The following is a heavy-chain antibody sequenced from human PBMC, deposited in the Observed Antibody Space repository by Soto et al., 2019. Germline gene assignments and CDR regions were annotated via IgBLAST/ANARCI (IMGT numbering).Heavy chain of an antibody. V-gene: IGHV3-11*01. D-gene: IGHD6-6*01. CDR3: ARDRGQLVLDY. CDR1: GFIFSDYF. CDR2: ISSSGDAI. Sequence: QGQLVESGGGLVRPGGSLRLSCAASGFIFSDYFMSWVRQAPGKGLEWIAYISSSGDAIYYADSVMGRFTISRDNAKNSLFRQMNSLTAEDTAVYYCARDRGQLVLDYWGQGNLVTVSS. J-gene: IGHJ4*02.